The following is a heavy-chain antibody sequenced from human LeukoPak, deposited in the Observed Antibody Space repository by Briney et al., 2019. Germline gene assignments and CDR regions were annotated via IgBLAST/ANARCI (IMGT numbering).Heavy chain of an antibody. CDR2: IRYDGSNK. D-gene: IGHD6-6*01. Sequence: TGGSLRLSCAASGFTFDDYGMSWVRQAPGKGLEWVAFIRYDGSNKYYADSVKGRFTISRDNSKNTLYLQMNSLRAEDTAVYYCALEGVSSIAARLLGYWGQGTLVTVSS. V-gene: IGHV3-30*02. J-gene: IGHJ4*02. CDR3: ALEGVSSIAARLLGY. CDR1: GFTFDDYG.